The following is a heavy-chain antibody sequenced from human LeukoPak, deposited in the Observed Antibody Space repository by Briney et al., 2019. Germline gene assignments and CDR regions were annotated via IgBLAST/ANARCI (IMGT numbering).Heavy chain of an antibody. CDR2: VSYDGSNK. V-gene: IGHV3-30*18. CDR3: SNGPGYGAYYFDY. D-gene: IGHD4-17*01. CDR1: GFTFSSYG. J-gene: IGHJ4*02. Sequence: GGSLRLSCAASGFTFSSYGMHWVRQAPGKGLEWVALVSYDGSNKYYADSVKGRYTISRDNSKNTLYLQVNTLRTEDTAVYYCSNGPGYGAYYFDYWGQGTLVTVSS.